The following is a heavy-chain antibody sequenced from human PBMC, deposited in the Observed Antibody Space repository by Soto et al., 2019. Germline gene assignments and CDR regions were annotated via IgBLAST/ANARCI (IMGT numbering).Heavy chain of an antibody. D-gene: IGHD3-22*01. CDR1: GFTFSDYY. Sequence: QVQLVESGGGLVKTSGSLRIACAASGFTFSDYYMSWVRQAPGKGLEWVSYISSSGNTIYYADSVKGRFTISRDNAKNSVYLXMNSLRAEDTALYFCAKMSSENYYDPVFSWGQGTLVTVSS. CDR2: ISSSGNTI. CDR3: AKMSSENYYDPVFS. V-gene: IGHV3-11*01. J-gene: IGHJ4*02.